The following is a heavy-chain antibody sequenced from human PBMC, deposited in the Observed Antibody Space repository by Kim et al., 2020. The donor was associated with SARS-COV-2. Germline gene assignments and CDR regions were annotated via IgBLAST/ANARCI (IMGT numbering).Heavy chain of an antibody. CDR3: ARHVESGRASYPDY. CDR2: ISYSGIT. D-gene: IGHD5-18*01. J-gene: IGHJ4*02. V-gene: IGHV4-39*01. CDR1: GDSISSSTYH. Sequence: SETLSLTCTVSGDSISSSTYHWGWIRQPPGKGLEWIGTISYSGITYYNPSPSLKSRVTISVDTSKNQFSLMMTSVTAADTAVFYCARHVESGRASYPDYWGPGTLVSASP.